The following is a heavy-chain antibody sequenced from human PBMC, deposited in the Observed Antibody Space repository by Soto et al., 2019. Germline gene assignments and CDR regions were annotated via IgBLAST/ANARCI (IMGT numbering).Heavy chain of an antibody. Sequence: PSETLSLTCTVSGGSISSYYWSWIRQPPGKGLEWIGYIYYSGSTNYNPSLKSRVTISVDTSKNQFSLKLSSVTAADTAVYYCARVRWTVAGPGHFDYWGQGILVTVSS. CDR2: IYYSGST. CDR1: GGSISSYY. J-gene: IGHJ4*02. V-gene: IGHV4-59*01. CDR3: ARVRWTVAGPGHFDY. D-gene: IGHD6-19*01.